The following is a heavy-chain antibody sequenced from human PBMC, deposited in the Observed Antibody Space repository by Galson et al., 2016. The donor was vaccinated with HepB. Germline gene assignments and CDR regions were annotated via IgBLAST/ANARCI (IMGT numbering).Heavy chain of an antibody. CDR2: ISGAGTA. CDR1: GFPFSSYA. J-gene: IGHJ4*02. V-gene: IGHV3-23*01. D-gene: IGHD4-17*01. CDR3: FRVPRYYADYSSGVGDC. Sequence: SLRLSCAASGFPFSSYAMSWVRQAPGKGLAWVSTISGAGTASYAYSVKGRFTISSDNSKNTLDLQMASLRVEDTALYFCFRVPRYYADYSSGVGDCWGQGTLLTVSS.